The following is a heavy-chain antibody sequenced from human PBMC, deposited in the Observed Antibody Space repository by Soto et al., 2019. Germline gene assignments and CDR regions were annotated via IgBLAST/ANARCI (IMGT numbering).Heavy chain of an antibody. D-gene: IGHD6-13*01. J-gene: IGHJ3*02. CDR2: MNPNSGNT. CDR1: GYTFTSYD. V-gene: IGHV1-8*01. Sequence: ASVKVSCKASGYTFTSYDINWVRQATGRGLEWMGWMNPNSGNTGYAQKFQGRVTMTRNTSISTAYMELSSLRSEDTAVYYCARGQGYSSSWPDFGIWGQGTMVTVSS. CDR3: ARGQGYSSSWPDFGI.